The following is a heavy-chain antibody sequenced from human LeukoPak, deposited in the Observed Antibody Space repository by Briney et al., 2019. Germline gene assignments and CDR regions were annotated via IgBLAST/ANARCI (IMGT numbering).Heavy chain of an antibody. CDR3: AKESSGGWYFDY. CDR2: ISGSGGNT. CDR1: GFTFSSYA. D-gene: IGHD6-19*01. V-gene: IGHV3-23*01. Sequence: GGSLRLSCAASGFTFSSYAMTWVRQAPGKGLEWVSAISGSGGNTYYADSVKGRFTISRDNSKNSLYLQMNSLRAEDTAVYYCAKESSGGWYFDYWGQGTLVTVSS. J-gene: IGHJ4*02.